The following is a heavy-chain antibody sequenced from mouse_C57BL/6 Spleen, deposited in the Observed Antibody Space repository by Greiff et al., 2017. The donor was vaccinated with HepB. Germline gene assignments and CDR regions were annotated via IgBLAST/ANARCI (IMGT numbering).Heavy chain of an antibody. J-gene: IGHJ2*01. CDR2: IDPEDGDT. CDR1: GFNIKDYY. CDR3: TSLWYGSSYYFDY. D-gene: IGHD1-1*01. V-gene: IGHV14-1*01. Sequence: EVQLQQSGAELVRPGASVKLSCTASGFNIKDYYMHWVKQRPEQGLEWIGRIDPEDGDTEYAPKFQGKATMTADTSSNTAYLQLSSLTSEDPAVYYCTSLWYGSSYYFDYWGQGTTLTVSS.